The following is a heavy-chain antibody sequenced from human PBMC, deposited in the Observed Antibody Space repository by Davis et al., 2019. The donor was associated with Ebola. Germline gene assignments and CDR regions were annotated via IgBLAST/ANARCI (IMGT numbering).Heavy chain of an antibody. CDR3: ARTSIVGSTTTASDI. CDR2: ISAYNGNT. Sequence: ASVKVSCKASGYSFKNYAISWVRQAPGQGLEWMGWISAYNGNTNYAQKVQGRVTMTTDTSTGTAYLDLRSLRSDDTAVYFCARTSIVGSTTTASDIWGQGTLVTVSS. CDR1: GYSFKNYA. D-gene: IGHD1-26*01. J-gene: IGHJ3*02. V-gene: IGHV1-18*01.